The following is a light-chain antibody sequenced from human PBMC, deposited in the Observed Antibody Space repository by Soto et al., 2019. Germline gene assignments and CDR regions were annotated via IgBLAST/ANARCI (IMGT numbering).Light chain of an antibody. V-gene: IGLV2-14*01. CDR2: GVT. Sequence: QSALTQPASVSGSPGQSITISCTGTSRDVGGYNYVSWYQQYPGKAPKLMIYGVTNRPSGVSNRFSGSKTGNTASLTISRLQAEDEAYYYCFSHRRGDSHVFGTGTKLTVL. CDR3: FSHRRGDSHV. CDR1: SRDVGGYNY. J-gene: IGLJ1*01.